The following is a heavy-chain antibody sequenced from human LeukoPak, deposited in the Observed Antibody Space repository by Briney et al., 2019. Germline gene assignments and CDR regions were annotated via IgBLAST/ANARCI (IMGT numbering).Heavy chain of an antibody. Sequence: GGSLRLSCSAFGFTFSSYGMHWARQAPGKGLEWVAVVWYDGINKYYADSVKGRFTISRDNSKNTLYLQMNSLRAEDTAVYYCARSTSSEYDIYHFDYWGQGTLVTVSS. V-gene: IGHV3-33*01. J-gene: IGHJ4*02. CDR2: VWYDGINK. CDR1: GFTFSSYG. D-gene: IGHD3-9*01. CDR3: ARSTSSEYDIYHFDY.